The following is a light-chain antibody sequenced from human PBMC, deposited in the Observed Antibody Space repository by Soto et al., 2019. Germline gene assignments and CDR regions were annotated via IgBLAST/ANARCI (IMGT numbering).Light chain of an antibody. V-gene: IGKV3-20*01. CDR2: CAS. CDR1: QSVSSAY. Sequence: EIVLTQSPDTLSLSPGERATLSCRASQSVSSAYLAWYQQKPGQAPRLLIYCASNRATGIPDRFSGSGSGTVFTLTISRLEPEDFAVYYWQQYGSSPYTFGQGTKLEIK. CDR3: QQYGSSPYT. J-gene: IGKJ2*01.